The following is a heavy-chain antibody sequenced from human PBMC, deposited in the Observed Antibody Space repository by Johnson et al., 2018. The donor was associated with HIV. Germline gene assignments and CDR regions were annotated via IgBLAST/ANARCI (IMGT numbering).Heavy chain of an antibody. CDR1: GFTFSSYD. V-gene: IGHV3-74*01. CDR2: INSDGSST. J-gene: IGHJ3*02. CDR3: AKEGLRSSLRSGDAFDI. D-gene: IGHD6-6*01. Sequence: MQLVESGGGLVQPGGSLRLSCAASGFTFSSYDMHWVRQATGKGLEWVSRINSDGSSTSYADSVKGRFTISRDNSKNTLYLQMNSLRAEDTAVYYCAKEGLRSSLRSGDAFDIWGHGTLVTVSS.